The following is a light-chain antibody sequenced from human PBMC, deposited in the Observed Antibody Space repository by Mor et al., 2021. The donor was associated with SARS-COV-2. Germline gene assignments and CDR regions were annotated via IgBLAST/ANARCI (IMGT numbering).Light chain of an antibody. J-gene: IGKJ2*01. CDR2: DAS. V-gene: IGKV3-20*01. CDR1: QSLTSNS. CDR3: HQFGSSVFS. Sequence: TLSLSPGERATLSCRASQSLTSNSLAWYQQKPGQPPRLLIFDASSRPTGIPDRFSVSGSGTDFTLTISRVEPEDFAVYHCHQFGSSVFSFG.